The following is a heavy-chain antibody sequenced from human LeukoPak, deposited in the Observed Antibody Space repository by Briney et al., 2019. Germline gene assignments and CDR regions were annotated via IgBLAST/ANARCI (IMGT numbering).Heavy chain of an antibody. J-gene: IGHJ4*02. CDR2: IIPIFGTA. V-gene: IGHV1-69*01. Sequence: GSSVKVSCKASGGTFSSYAISWARQAPGQGLEWMGGIIPIFGTANYAQKFQGRVTITADESTSTAYMELSSLRSEDTAVYYCARERARPGGYCSSTSCSLPFFDYWGQGTLVTVSS. CDR1: GGTFSSYA. CDR3: ARERARPGGYCSSTSCSLPFFDY. D-gene: IGHD2-2*01.